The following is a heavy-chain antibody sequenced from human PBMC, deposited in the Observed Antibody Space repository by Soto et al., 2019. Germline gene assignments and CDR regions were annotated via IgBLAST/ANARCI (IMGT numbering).Heavy chain of an antibody. Sequence: QVQLVQAGAEVKKPGASVKVSCKASEYTFTGYAILWVRQAPGQRLEWMGWINAGNGNTKYSQKFPGRVTITGDTSASTAYMELSSLRSEDTAVYYCARAQNLEMATPWGQGTLVTVSS. V-gene: IGHV1-3*01. J-gene: IGHJ4*02. CDR3: ARAQNLEMATP. CDR1: EYTFTGYA. CDR2: INAGNGNT. D-gene: IGHD5-12*01.